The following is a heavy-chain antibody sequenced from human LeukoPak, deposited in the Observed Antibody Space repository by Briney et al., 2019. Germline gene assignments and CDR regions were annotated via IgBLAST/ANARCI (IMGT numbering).Heavy chain of an antibody. D-gene: IGHD6-19*01. J-gene: IGHJ6*03. CDR3: ARDQFRSAAVAGLSAMDV. CDR1: GVTFSSYA. Sequence: SVKVSCEASGVTFSSYAISWVRQAPGQGLEWMGGIIPIFGTANYAQKFQGRVTITADKSTSTAYMELSSLRSEDTAVYYCARDQFRSAAVAGLSAMDVWGKGTTVTVSS. CDR2: IIPIFGTA. V-gene: IGHV1-69*06.